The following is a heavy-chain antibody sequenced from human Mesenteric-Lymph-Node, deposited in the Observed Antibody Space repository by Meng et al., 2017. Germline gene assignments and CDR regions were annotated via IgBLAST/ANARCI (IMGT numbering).Heavy chain of an antibody. J-gene: IGHJ4*02. CDR3: ARSGLHGTFDY. V-gene: IGHV3-23*01. CDR2: ISGSGGTT. CDR1: GFTFSSYA. Sequence: GGSLRLSCAASGFTFSSYALSWVRQAPGKGLEWVSVISGSGGTTYYADSVKGRFTVSRDNSKNTLHLQMKSLRAEDTAVYYCARSGLHGTFDYWGQGTLVTVSS. D-gene: IGHD5-24*01.